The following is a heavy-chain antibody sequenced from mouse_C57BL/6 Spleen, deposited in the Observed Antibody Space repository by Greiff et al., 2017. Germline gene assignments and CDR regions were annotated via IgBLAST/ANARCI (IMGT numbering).Heavy chain of an antibody. V-gene: IGHV1-26*01. D-gene: IGHD1-1*01. Sequence: EVQLHQSGPELVKPGASVKISCKASGYTFTDYYMNWVKQSHGKSLEWIGDINPNNGGTSYNQKFKGKATLTVDKSSSTAYMELRSLTSEDSAVYYCARGPHYYGSSLDYWGQGTTLTVSS. J-gene: IGHJ2*01. CDR2: INPNNGGT. CDR1: GYTFTDYY. CDR3: ARGPHYYGSSLDY.